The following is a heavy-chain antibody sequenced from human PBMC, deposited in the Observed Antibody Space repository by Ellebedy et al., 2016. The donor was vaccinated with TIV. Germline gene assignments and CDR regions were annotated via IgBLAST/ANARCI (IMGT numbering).Heavy chain of an antibody. CDR1: GYTLPELS. J-gene: IGHJ3*02. V-gene: IGHV1-24*01. Sequence: ASVQVSCXVSGYTLPELSMHWVRQAPGKGLEWMGGFDPEDGETIYAQKFQGRVTMTEDTSTDTAYMELSSLRSEDTAVYYCATPRNGRLYAFDIWGQGTMVTVSS. D-gene: IGHD1-1*01. CDR2: FDPEDGET. CDR3: ATPRNGRLYAFDI.